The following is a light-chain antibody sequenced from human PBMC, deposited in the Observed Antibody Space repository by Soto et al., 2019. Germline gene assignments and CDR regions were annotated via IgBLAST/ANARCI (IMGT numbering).Light chain of an antibody. CDR2: EVT. J-gene: IGLJ1*01. Sequence: QSALTQPPSASGSPGQSVAISCTGTSSDVGRYNYVSWYQQHPGKAPKLIIYEVTKRPSEVPNRFSGSKSGNTASLTVSGLQAEDEADYYCSSYAGSNIYYVFGAGTKLTVL. CDR1: SSDVGRYNY. CDR3: SSYAGSNIYYV. V-gene: IGLV2-8*01.